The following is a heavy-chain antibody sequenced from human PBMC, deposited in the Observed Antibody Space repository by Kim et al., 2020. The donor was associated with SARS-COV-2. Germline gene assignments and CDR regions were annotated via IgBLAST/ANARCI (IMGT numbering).Heavy chain of an antibody. D-gene: IGHD1-26*01. CDR3: AAVDIVGATSLDY. J-gene: IGHJ4*02. Sequence: YAQKFQEGVTITGDMSTSTAYMELSSLRSEDTAVYYCAAVDIVGATSLDYWGQGTLVTVSS. V-gene: IGHV1-58*01.